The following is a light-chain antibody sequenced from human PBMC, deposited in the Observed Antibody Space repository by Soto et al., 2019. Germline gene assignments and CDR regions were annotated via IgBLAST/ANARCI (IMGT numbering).Light chain of an antibody. V-gene: IGLV1-40*01. CDR3: QSYDVSLTAYV. J-gene: IGLJ1*01. CDR1: SSNIGAGYD. CDR2: GNI. Sequence: QSVLTQPPSVSGAPGQRVTFSCTGSSSNIGAGYDVHWYQQFPGTAPKLPISGNINRPSGIPDRFSGSKSGTSASLAITGLQTEAEAEYYCQSYDVSLTAYVFGTGTKLTVL.